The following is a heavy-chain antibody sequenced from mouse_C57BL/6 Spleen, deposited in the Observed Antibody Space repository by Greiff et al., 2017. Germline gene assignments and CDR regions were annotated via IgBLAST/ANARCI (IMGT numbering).Heavy chain of an antibody. V-gene: IGHV6-3*01. D-gene: IGHD1-1*01. J-gene: IGHJ2*01. CDR3: QQLFITTVVAPYYFDY. Sequence: EVQLQESGGGLVQPGGSMKLSCVASGFTFSNYWMNWVRQSPEKGLEWVAQIRLKSDNYATHYAESVKGRFTISRDDSKSSVYLQMNNLRAEDTGIYYCQQLFITTVVAPYYFDYWGQGTTLTVSS. CDR2: IRLKSDNYAT. CDR1: GFTFSNYW.